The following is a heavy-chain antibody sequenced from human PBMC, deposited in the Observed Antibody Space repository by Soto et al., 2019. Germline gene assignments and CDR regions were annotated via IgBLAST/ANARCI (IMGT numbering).Heavy chain of an antibody. CDR1: GFTFSNSV. CDR3: AKRSSDWYFDY. J-gene: IGHJ4*02. Sequence: GGSLRLSCAASGFTFSNSVMSWVRQAPGKGLEWVSGISGSGASTYYADSVKGRFTISRDNSKNTLYLQVNSLRADDTAVYYCAKRSSDWYFDYWGQGTLDTVSS. V-gene: IGHV3-23*01. D-gene: IGHD6-19*01. CDR2: ISGSGAST.